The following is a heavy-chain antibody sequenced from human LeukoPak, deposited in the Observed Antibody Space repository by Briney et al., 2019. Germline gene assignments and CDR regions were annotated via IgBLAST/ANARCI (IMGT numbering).Heavy chain of an antibody. D-gene: IGHD3-22*01. CDR1: GFTFSSYG. CDR2: ISDSGGST. V-gene: IGHV3-23*01. J-gene: IGHJ4*02. Sequence: GGSLRLSCAASGFTFSSYGMTWVRQAPGKGLEWVSVISDSGGSTYYADSVKGRFTISRDNSKNTLYLQMHSLRAEDTAVYYCAKENYYDSSGYTDFDYWGQGTLVTVSS. CDR3: AKENYYDSSGYTDFDY.